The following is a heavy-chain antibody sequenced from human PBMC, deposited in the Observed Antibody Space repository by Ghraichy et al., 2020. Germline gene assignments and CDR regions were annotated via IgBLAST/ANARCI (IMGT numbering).Heavy chain of an antibody. J-gene: IGHJ4*02. D-gene: IGHD6-19*01. Sequence: GGSLRLSCAASGFTFSNAWMSWVRQAPGKGLEWVGRIKSKTDGGTTDYATPVKGRFTISRDDSKNTLYLQMNSLKTEDTAVYYCTTAGYRSGWYGGDYWGQGTLVTVSS. CDR1: GFTFSNAW. CDR3: TTAGYRSGWYGGDY. V-gene: IGHV3-15*01. CDR2: IKSKTDGGTT.